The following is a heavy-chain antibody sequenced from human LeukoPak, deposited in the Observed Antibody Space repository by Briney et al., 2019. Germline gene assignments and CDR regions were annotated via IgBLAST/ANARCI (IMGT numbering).Heavy chain of an antibody. CDR3: ARHLGDVVVVPSAKNWFDT. J-gene: IGHJ5*02. Sequence: PGGSLRLSCAASGFTFSSYAMSWVRQAPGKGLEWIGSIYYSGSTYYNPSLKSRVTISVDTSKNQFSLKLSSVTAADTAVYYCARHLGDVVVVPSAKNWFDTWGQGTLVTVSS. D-gene: IGHD2-2*01. CDR1: GFTFSSYA. V-gene: IGHV4-39*01. CDR2: IYYSGST.